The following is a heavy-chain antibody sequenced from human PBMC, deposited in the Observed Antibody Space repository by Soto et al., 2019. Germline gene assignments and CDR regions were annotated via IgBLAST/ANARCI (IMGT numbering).Heavy chain of an antibody. Sequence: SETLSLTCTVSGGSVSSGSYYWSWIRQPPGKGLEWIGYIYYSGGTNYNPSLKSRVTISVDTSKNQFSLKLSSVTAADTAVYYCARDTLQYGSGSNGMDVWGQGTTVTVSS. V-gene: IGHV4-61*01. D-gene: IGHD3-10*01. CDR2: IYYSGGT. CDR3: ARDTLQYGSGSNGMDV. J-gene: IGHJ6*02. CDR1: GGSVSSGSYY.